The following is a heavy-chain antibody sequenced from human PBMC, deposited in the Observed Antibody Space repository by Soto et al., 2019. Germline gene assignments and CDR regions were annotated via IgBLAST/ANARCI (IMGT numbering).Heavy chain of an antibody. V-gene: IGHV4-30-2*01. D-gene: IGHD2-15*01. CDR2: IYHSGST. J-gene: IGHJ4*02. CDR1: GGSIRSGGYS. Sequence: PSETLSLTCAVSGGSIRSGGYSWSWIRQPPGKGLEWIGYIYHSGSTYYNPSLKSRVTISVDRSKNQFSLKLSSVTAADTAVYYCAGTGPPYVVVDPQGYYFDYWGQGTLVTVSS. CDR3: AGTGPPYVVVDPQGYYFDY.